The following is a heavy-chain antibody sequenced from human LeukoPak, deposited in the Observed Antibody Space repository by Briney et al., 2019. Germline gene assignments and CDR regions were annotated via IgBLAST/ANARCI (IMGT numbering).Heavy chain of an antibody. D-gene: IGHD3-22*01. J-gene: IGHJ4*02. CDR3: ASHYYFDSRPPDY. Sequence: SETLSLTCAVYGGSFRGYYWSWIRQPPGKGLEWIGEINHSGSTNYNPSLKSRVTISVDTSKNQFSLKLSSVTAADTAVYYCASHYYFDSRPPDYWGQGALVTVP. V-gene: IGHV4-34*01. CDR1: GGSFRGYY. CDR2: INHSGST.